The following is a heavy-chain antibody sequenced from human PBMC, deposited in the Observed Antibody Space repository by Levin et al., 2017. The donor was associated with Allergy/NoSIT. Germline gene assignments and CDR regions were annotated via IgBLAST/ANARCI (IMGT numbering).Heavy chain of an antibody. CDR2: FNPEHGNT. V-gene: IGHV1-24*01. CDR1: GKTLTELS. Sequence: ASVKVSCRVSGKTLTELSNHWVRQAPGKGLEWMGGFNPEHGNTIYAQNFQGRVTMTEDTSTDTAYMELSSLTSEDTAVYYCATTHRGNYNYYGLDDWGQGTTVTVSS. CDR3: ATTHRGNYNYYGLDD. J-gene: IGHJ6*02.